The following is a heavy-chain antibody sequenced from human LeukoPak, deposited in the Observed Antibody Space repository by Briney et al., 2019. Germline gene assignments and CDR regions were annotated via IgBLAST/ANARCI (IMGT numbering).Heavy chain of an antibody. V-gene: IGHV1-69*05. CDR3: ARSPNPSGGTGYNWFDP. J-gene: IGHJ5*02. CDR1: GYTFTSYG. CDR2: IIPIFGTA. Sequence: SVKVSCKASGYTFTSYGISWVRQAPGQGLEWMGGIIPIFGTANYAQKFQGRVTITTDESTSTAYMELSSLRSEDTAVYYCARSPNPSGGTGYNWFDPWGQGTLVAVSS. D-gene: IGHD2-15*01.